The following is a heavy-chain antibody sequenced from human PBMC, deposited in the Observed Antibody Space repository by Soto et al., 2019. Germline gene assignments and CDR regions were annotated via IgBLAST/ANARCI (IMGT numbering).Heavy chain of an antibody. V-gene: IGHV3-21*01. CDR1: AFTFSTYS. J-gene: IGHJ4*02. CDR3: GRISDYCCSSTCSPPFDY. D-gene: IGHD2-2*01. CDR2: IDSSSVYI. Sequence: SLRLSCAASAFTFSTYSMNWVRQAPGKGLEWVTSIDSSSVYIYYADSVKGRFTISRDNAKNSLYLQMNSLRAEDTAVYYCGRISDYCCSSTCSPPFDYWGQGTLGTVSS.